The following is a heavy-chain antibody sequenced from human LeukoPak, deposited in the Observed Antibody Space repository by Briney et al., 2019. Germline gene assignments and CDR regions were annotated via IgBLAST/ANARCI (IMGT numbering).Heavy chain of an antibody. CDR2: ISPSSTYI. D-gene: IGHD1-26*01. CDR3: ARVEWELRTNDY. CDR1: GFTFSSYE. J-gene: IGHJ4*02. Sequence: PGGSLRLSCAASGFTFSSYEMNWVRQAPGKGLEWVSSISPSSTYIYYADSVKGRFTMSRDNAKNSLFLQMNSLRAEDTAVYYCARVEWELRTNDYWGQGTLVTVSS. V-gene: IGHV3-21*01.